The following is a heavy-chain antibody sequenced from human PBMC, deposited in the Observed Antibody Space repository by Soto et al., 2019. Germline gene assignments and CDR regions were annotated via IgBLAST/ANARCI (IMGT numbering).Heavy chain of an antibody. CDR3: AKDKPPRDYYYYGMDV. CDR1: GFTFSYYA. J-gene: IGHJ6*02. CDR2: ISGSGGST. V-gene: IGHV3-23*01. Sequence: PGGSLRLSCAASGFTFSYYAMSWVRQAPGKGLEWVSTISGSGGSTYFADSVKGRFTISRDNSKNTLYLQMNSLRAEDTAVYYCAKDKPPRDYYYYGMDVWGQGTTVTVSS. D-gene: IGHD3-10*01.